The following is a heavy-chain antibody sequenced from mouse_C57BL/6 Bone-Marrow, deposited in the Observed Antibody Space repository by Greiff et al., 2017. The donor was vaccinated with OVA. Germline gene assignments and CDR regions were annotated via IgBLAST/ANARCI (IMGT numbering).Heavy chain of an antibody. CDR2: INPSNGGT. CDR1: GYSFTGYY. V-gene: IGHV1-42*01. D-gene: IGHD1-1*01. CDR3: AREGYGRSYGD. Sequence: EVQLQQSGPELVKPGASVKISCKASGYSFTGYYMNWVKQSPEKSLEWIGEINPSNGGTTYNQKFKAKATLTVDKSSSTAYMQLTSLTSEDSAVYDCAREGYGRSYGDWGQGTNLTVSS. J-gene: IGHJ2*01.